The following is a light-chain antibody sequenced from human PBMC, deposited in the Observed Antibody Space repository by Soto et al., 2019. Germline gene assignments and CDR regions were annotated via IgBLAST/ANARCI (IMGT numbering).Light chain of an antibody. CDR1: QSISRW. CDR3: QQYQTWT. Sequence: DIQMTQSPFTLSASVGDRVTITCRASQSISRWLAWYQQKPGKAPKLLIYRASSLESGVPARFSGSGSGTEFTLTISGLQSDDSATYYCQQYQTWTFGQGTKVEIK. CDR2: RAS. J-gene: IGKJ1*01. V-gene: IGKV1-5*03.